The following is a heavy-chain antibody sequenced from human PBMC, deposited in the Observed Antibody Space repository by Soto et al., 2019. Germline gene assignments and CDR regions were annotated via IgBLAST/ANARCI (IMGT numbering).Heavy chain of an antibody. D-gene: IGHD3-16*01. V-gene: IGHV3-23*01. CDR1: GFTFSSYA. CDR3: ANGLRGPSRRGFDP. Sequence: PGGSLRLSCAASGFTFSSYAMSWVRQAPGKGLEWVSAISGSGGSTYYADSVKGRFTISRDNSKNTLYLQMNSLRAEDTAVYYYANGLRGPSRRGFDPWGQGPLVTVSS. J-gene: IGHJ5*02. CDR2: ISGSGGST.